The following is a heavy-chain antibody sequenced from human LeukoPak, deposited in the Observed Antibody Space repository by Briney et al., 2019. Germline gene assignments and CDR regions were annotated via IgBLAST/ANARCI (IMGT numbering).Heavy chain of an antibody. CDR2: IYYSGST. CDR3: AFGGYYAGRLDS. V-gene: IGHV4-61*01. Sequence: SETLSLTCTVSGGSVSSGSYYWSWIRQPPGKGLEWIGYIYYSGSTNYNPSLKSRVTISVDTSKNQFSLKLSSVTAADTALYYCAFGGYYAGRLDSWGQGTLVTVSS. CDR1: GGSVSSGSYY. D-gene: IGHD1-26*01. J-gene: IGHJ4*02.